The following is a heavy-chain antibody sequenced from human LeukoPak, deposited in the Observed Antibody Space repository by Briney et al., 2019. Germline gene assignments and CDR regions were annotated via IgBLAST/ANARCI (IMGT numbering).Heavy chain of an antibody. CDR1: VFTFDDYA. CDR3: ARDKFPMVRRVIEA. Sequence: PGVSLRLSCAASVFTFDDYAMHWVRHPPGKGLEWVSVIYSGGSTYYSDSVTGRCTISSDNSKNTLYLQMNSLRAEDTAVYYWARDKFPMVRRVIEARGQGTLVTVSS. V-gene: IGHV3-66*01. J-gene: IGHJ4*02. CDR2: IYSGGST. D-gene: IGHD3-10*01.